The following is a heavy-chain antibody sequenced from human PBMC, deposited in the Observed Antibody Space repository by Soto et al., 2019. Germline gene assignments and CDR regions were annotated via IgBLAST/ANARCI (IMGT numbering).Heavy chain of an antibody. V-gene: IGHV4-30-4*08. J-gene: IGHJ6*01. Sequence: SENMSVTCSVSGAVVTSGENYWSWVRQPPGKGLEWLGYIYDSGVTSYTPALKSRVTLSLDRPNNQVSLKLRSVTAADTAVYFWVRPLANVYTGNLRG. CDR1: GAVVTSGENY. D-gene: IGHD2-8*01. CDR2: IYDSGVT. CDR3: VRPLANVYTGNL.